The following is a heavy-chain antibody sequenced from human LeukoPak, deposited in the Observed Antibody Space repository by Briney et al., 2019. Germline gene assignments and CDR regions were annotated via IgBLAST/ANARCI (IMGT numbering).Heavy chain of an antibody. J-gene: IGHJ5*02. D-gene: IGHD3-10*01. CDR1: GYTFTGYY. Sequence: ASVKVSCKASGYTFTGYYMHWVRQAPGQGLEWMGWINPNSGGTNYAQTFQGRVTMTRDTSISTAYTELSRLRSDDTAVYYCARDGHLSNLWYRWFDPWGQGTLVTVSS. CDR3: ARDGHLSNLWYRWFDP. CDR2: INPNSGGT. V-gene: IGHV1-2*02.